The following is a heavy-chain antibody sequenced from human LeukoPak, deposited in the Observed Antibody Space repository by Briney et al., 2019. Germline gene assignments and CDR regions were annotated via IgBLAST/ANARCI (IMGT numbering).Heavy chain of an antibody. Sequence: GGSLRLSCAASGFTFSSYSMNWVRQAPGKGLEWVSSISSSSSYIYYADSVKGRFTISRDNAKNSLYLQMNSLRAKDTAVYYCARDQRLVHDYWGQGTLVTVSS. CDR1: GFTFSSYS. V-gene: IGHV3-21*01. CDR3: ARDQRLVHDY. J-gene: IGHJ4*02. D-gene: IGHD6-19*01. CDR2: ISSSSSYI.